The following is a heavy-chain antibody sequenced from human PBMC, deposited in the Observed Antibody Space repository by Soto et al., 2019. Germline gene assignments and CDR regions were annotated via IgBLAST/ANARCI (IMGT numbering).Heavy chain of an antibody. CDR1: GGSISSYY. CDR2: IYYSGST. Sequence: SETLSLTCTVPGGSISSYYWSWIRQPPGKGLEWIGYIYYSGSTNYNPSLKSRVTISVDTSKNQFSLKLSSVTAADTAVYYCARGASRITIFGVVTPPNYYYGMDVWGQGTTVTVSS. V-gene: IGHV4-59*01. J-gene: IGHJ6*02. CDR3: ARGASRITIFGVVTPPNYYYGMDV. D-gene: IGHD3-3*01.